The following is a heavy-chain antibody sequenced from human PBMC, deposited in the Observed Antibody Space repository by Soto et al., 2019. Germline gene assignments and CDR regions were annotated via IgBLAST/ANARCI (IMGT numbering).Heavy chain of an antibody. Sequence: GGSLRLSCAASGFTFSSYGMHWVRQAPGKGLEWVAVISYDGSNKYYADSVKGRFTISRDNSKNTLYLQMNSLRAEDTAVYYCAKGLSGWYFDYWGQGTLVTVSS. CDR3: AKGLSGWYFDY. CDR2: ISYDGSNK. J-gene: IGHJ4*02. D-gene: IGHD6-19*01. CDR1: GFTFSSYG. V-gene: IGHV3-30*18.